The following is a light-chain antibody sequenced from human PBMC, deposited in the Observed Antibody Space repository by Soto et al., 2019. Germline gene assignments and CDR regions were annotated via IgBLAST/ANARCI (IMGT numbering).Light chain of an antibody. CDR3: QHYNNWPPT. J-gene: IGKJ3*01. V-gene: IGKV3-15*01. CDR2: YAS. Sequence: EMVMTQSPATLSVSPGERVTLSCRASESVHRNLAWYQQKAGQGPSLLIYYASTRATGVPDRFTGSGSGTEFTLTISSLQSEDSGVYHCQHYNNWPPTFGPGTKVEIK. CDR1: ESVHRN.